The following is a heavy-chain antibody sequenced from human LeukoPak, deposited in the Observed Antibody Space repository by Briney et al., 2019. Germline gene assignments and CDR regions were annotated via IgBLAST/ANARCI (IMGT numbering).Heavy chain of an antibody. CDR2: INPNSGGT. CDR3: ARGAKGFDY. CDR1: VYTFTCLY. J-gene: IGHJ4*02. Sequence: GASVKVSCKAAVYTFTCLYLHWVRQAPGQGLEWMGWINPNSGGTDFAQKFQGRVTMTRDTSISTAYMELSRLTSDDTAVYFCARGAKGFDYWGQGTLVTVPS. V-gene: IGHV1-2*02.